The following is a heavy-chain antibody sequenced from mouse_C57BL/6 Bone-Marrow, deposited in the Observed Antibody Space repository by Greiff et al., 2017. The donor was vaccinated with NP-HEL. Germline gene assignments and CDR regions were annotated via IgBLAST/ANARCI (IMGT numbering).Heavy chain of an antibody. CDR1: GYTFTSYW. V-gene: IGHV1-64*01. J-gene: IGHJ4*01. CDR3: ARVLLPLMDY. CDR2: IHPNSGST. Sequence: QVQLQQPGAELVKPGASVKLSCKASGYTFTSYWMHWVKQRPGQGLEWIGMIHPNSGSTNYNEKFKSKATLTVDKSSSTAYMQLSSLTSEDSAVYDCARVLLPLMDYWGQGTSVTVSS. D-gene: IGHD2-3*01.